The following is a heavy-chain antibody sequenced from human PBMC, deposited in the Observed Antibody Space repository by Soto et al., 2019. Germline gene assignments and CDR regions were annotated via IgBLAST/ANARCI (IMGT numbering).Heavy chain of an antibody. CDR3: ARAFDILTRYYFDY. J-gene: IGHJ4*02. D-gene: IGHD3-9*01. V-gene: IGHV4-30-4*01. CDR2: IYYSGST. Sequence: SETLSLTCTVSGSSISSGDYYWSWIRQPPGKGLEWIGYIYYSGSTYYNPSLKSRVTISVDTSKNQFSLKLSSVTAADTAVYYCARAFDILTRYYFDYWGQGTLVTVSS. CDR1: GSSISSGDYY.